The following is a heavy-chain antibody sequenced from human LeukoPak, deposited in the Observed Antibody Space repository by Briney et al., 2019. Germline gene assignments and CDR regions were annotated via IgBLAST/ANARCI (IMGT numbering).Heavy chain of an antibody. CDR2: ISGSGTSP. Sequence: PGGSLRLSCAASGFIFNNFAMSWVRRAPGKGLEWVSGISGSGTSPYYADSVKGRFTISRDNSKNTVYLQMNSLRVEDTAVYYCAKSLRYSSGCHHFDYWGQGTLVTVSS. D-gene: IGHD6-19*01. V-gene: IGHV3-23*01. J-gene: IGHJ4*02. CDR1: GFIFNNFA. CDR3: AKSLRYSSGCHHFDY.